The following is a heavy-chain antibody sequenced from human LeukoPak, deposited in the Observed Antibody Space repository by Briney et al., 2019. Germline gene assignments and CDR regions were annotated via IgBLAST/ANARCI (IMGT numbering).Heavy chain of an antibody. J-gene: IGHJ4*02. Sequence: ASVKLSCKVSGYTLTELSMHWVRQAPGKGLEWMGGFDPEDGETIYAQKFQGRVTMTEDTSTDTAYMELSSLRSEDTAVYYCATDLDSGRPGYFDYWGQGSLVTVSS. V-gene: IGHV1-24*01. CDR1: GYTLTELS. D-gene: IGHD1-26*01. CDR2: FDPEDGET. CDR3: ATDLDSGRPGYFDY.